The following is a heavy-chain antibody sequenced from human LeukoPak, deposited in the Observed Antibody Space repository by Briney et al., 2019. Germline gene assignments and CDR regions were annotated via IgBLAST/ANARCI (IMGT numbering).Heavy chain of an antibody. CDR3: AKDRAGSVTYSWYFY. CDR2: ISGSGGST. D-gene: IGHD6-13*01. J-gene: IGHJ4*02. CDR1: GFTFSSYA. V-gene: IGHV3-23*01. Sequence: GGSLRLSCAASGFTFSSYAVSWVRQAPGKGLEWVSVISGSGGSTYYADSVKGRFTISRDKSKNTLYPQMNSLRAEDTAVYYCAKDRAGSVTYSWYFYWGQGTLVTVSS.